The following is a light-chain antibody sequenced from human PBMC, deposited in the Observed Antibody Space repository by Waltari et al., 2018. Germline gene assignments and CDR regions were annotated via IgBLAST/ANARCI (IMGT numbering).Light chain of an antibody. CDR3: QQRRNWPLT. V-gene: IGKV3-11*01. CDR1: QSVTNY. Sequence: DIVLTQSPAILSLSPGERASLSCRASQSVTNYLAWYQQKPGQAPRLLIYDTSNRATGIPARFSGSGFGTDFTRTISSLEPEEFAVYYCQQRRNWPLTFGGGTKVEIK. CDR2: DTS. J-gene: IGKJ4*01.